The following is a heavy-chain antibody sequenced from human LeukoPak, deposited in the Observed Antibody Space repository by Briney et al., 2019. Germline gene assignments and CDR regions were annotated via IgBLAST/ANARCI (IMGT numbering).Heavy chain of an antibody. CDR2: IYYSGNT. CDR1: GGSISSSSHY. CDR3: ARRRLAVAGRNYFDF. V-gene: IGHV4-39*07. Sequence: SETLSLTCTVSGGSISSSSHYWGWIRQPPGKRLEWIGIIYYSGNTYYNPSLKSRVTISVDTSKNQFSLKLSSVTAADAAVYYCARRRLAVAGRNYFDFWGQGTLVTVSS. J-gene: IGHJ4*02. D-gene: IGHD6-19*01.